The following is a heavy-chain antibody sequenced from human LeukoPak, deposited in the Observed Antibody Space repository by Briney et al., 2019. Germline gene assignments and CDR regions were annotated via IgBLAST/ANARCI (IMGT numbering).Heavy chain of an antibody. CDR3: AKYYYGSGSQRYFDY. CDR1: GFTFSSYA. CDR2: IRYDGNNK. D-gene: IGHD3-10*01. V-gene: IGHV3-30*02. J-gene: IGHJ4*02. Sequence: GGSLRLSCAASGFTFSSYAMIWVRQAPGKGLEWVAFIRYDGNNKNYADFVKGRFTISRDNSKNTLYLQMNSLRAEDTAVYYCAKYYYGSGSQRYFDYWGQGTLVTVSS.